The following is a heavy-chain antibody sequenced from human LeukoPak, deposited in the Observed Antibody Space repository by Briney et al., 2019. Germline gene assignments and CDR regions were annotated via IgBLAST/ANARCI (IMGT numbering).Heavy chain of an antibody. D-gene: IGHD5-12*01. V-gene: IGHV4-4*07. J-gene: IGHJ5*02. CDR2: IYTSGST. Sequence: SETLSLTCTVSGGSLSSCYWSWIRQPAGKGLEWIGRIYTSGSTNYNPSLKSRVTLSVDTSKNQFSLKLSSVTAADTAVYYCAREGRGRRGYSGYVQTWFDPWGQGTLVTVSS. CDR1: GGSLSSCY. CDR3: AREGRGRRGYSGYVQTWFDP.